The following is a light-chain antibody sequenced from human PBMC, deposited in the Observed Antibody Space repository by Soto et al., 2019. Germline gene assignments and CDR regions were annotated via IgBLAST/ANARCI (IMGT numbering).Light chain of an antibody. V-gene: IGLV5-45*03. J-gene: IGLJ3*02. CDR1: SGFDVGTYK. Sequence: QLVLTQPSSLSASPGASASLTCTLRSGFDVGTYKIYWYQQRPGSPPQYLLTYKSDSDNQQGPGVPSRFSGSKDASANAGILLISGLQSDDEADYYCVILHGYGWVFGGGTKLTVL. CDR2: YKSDSDN. CDR3: VILHGYGWV.